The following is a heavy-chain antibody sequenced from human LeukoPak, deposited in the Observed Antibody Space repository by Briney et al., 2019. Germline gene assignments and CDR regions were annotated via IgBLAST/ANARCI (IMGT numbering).Heavy chain of an antibody. Sequence: VASVKVSCKASGYTFTNYYIHWVRQAPGQGLEWMGGIIPIFGTANYAQKFQGRVTITADESTSTAYMELSSLRSEDTAVYYCARVMGRWLQFSLGYWGQGTLVTVSS. CDR3: ARVMGRWLQFSLGY. D-gene: IGHD5-24*01. CDR2: IIPIFGTA. J-gene: IGHJ4*02. CDR1: GYTFTNYY. V-gene: IGHV1-69*13.